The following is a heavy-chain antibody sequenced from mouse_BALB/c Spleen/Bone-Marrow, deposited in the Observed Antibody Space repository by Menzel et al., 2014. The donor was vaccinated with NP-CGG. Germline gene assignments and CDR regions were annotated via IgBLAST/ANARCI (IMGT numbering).Heavy chain of an antibody. Sequence: EVKLVESGAELVKPGASVKLSCTASGFNIKDTYMHWVKQRPEQGLGWIGRIDPANGNTKYDPKFQGKATITADTSSNTAYLQLSSLTPEDTAVYYCANYYYGSSLFAYWGQGTLVTVSA. CDR2: IDPANGNT. CDR1: GFNIKDTY. J-gene: IGHJ3*01. V-gene: IGHV14-3*02. CDR3: ANYYYGSSLFAY. D-gene: IGHD1-1*01.